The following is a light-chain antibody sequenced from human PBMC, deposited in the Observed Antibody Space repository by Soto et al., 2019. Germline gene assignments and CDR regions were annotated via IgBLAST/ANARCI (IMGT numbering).Light chain of an antibody. CDR2: SAS. J-gene: IGKJ4*01. CDR1: QSVSSSY. V-gene: IGKV3-20*01. CDR3: QQNDSSPLT. Sequence: EIVLTQSPGTLSLSPGERATLSCRASQSVSSSYLAWYQQKPGQAPRLLIYSASSRATGIPDRFSGTGSGTDFTLTISRLEPEDFAVYYCQQNDSSPLTFGGGTKVEIK.